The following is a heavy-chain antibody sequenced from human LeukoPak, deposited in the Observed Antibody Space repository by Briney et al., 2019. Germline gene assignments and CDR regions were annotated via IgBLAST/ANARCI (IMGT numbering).Heavy chain of an antibody. J-gene: IGHJ4*02. CDR2: INPNSGGT. CDR3: ARAQTDYGGNSGALRY. Sequence: ASVKVSCKASGYTFTGYYMHWVRQAPGQGLEWMGRINPNSGGTNYAQKFQGRVTMTRDTSISTACMELSRLRSDDTAVYYCARAQTDYGGNSGALRYWGQGTLVTVSS. V-gene: IGHV1-2*06. CDR1: GYTFTGYY. D-gene: IGHD4-23*01.